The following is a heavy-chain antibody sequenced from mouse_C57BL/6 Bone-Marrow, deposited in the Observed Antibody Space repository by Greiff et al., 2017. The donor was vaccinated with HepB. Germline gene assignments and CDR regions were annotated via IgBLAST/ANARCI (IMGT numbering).Heavy chain of an antibody. J-gene: IGHJ1*03. CDR3: ASPPDGSSYGYFDV. CDR1: GYTFTSYW. CDR2: IDPSDSYT. V-gene: IGHV1-69*01. D-gene: IGHD1-1*01. Sequence: VQLQQSGAELVMPGASVKLSCKASGYTFTSYWMHWVKQRPGQGLEWIGEIDPSDSYTNYNQKFKGKSTLTVDKSSSTAYMQLSSLTSEDSAVYYCASPPDGSSYGYFDVWGTGTTVTVSS.